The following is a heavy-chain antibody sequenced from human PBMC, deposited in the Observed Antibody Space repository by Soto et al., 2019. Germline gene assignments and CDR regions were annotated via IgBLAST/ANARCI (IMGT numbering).Heavy chain of an antibody. CDR1: GGSISSSSYY. Sequence: QLQLQESGPGLVKPSETLSLTCTVSGGSISSSSYYWGWIRQPPGKGLEWIGSIYYSGSTYYNPSLKSRVTISVDTSKNQFSLKLSSVTAADTAVYYCARLGYDSSGYYHHYFDYWGQGTLVTVSS. D-gene: IGHD3-22*01. CDR3: ARLGYDSSGYYHHYFDY. CDR2: IYYSGST. V-gene: IGHV4-39*01. J-gene: IGHJ4*02.